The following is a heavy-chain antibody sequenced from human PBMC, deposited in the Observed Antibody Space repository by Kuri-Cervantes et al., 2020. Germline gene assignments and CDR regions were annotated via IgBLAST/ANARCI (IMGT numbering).Heavy chain of an antibody. Sequence: LSLTCAASGFTFSSYDMHWVRQATGKGLEWVSAIGTAGDTYYPGSVKGRFTISRENAKNSLYLQMNSLRAGDTAVYHCARAIYGDYFAAKDGGDKEQYYYYYYGMDVWGQGTTVTVSS. D-gene: IGHD4-17*01. CDR2: IGTAGDT. CDR1: GFTFSSYD. V-gene: IGHV3-13*01. CDR3: ARAIYGDYFAAKDGGDKEQYYYYYYGMDV. J-gene: IGHJ6*02.